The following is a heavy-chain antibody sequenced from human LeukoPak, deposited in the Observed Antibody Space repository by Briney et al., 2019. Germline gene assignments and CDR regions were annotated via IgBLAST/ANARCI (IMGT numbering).Heavy chain of an antibody. CDR2: IYPGDSDT. J-gene: IGHJ4*02. Sequence: GESLKISCKGSGYSFSSHWIAWVRQMPGEGLEWMGIIYPGDSDTRYSPSFQGQVTISADKSISTAYLQWSSLKASDTAIYYCARLGGWDYGDSLDYWGQGTLVAVSS. D-gene: IGHD4-17*01. CDR3: ARLGGWDYGDSLDY. CDR1: GYSFSSHW. V-gene: IGHV5-51*01.